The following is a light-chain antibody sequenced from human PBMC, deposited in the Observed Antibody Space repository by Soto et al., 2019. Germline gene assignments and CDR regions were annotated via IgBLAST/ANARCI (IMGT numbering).Light chain of an antibody. V-gene: IGLV2-8*01. CDR2: EVN. Sequence: QPALTQPPSASGSPGQSVTISCTGTSSDVGGYVYVSWYQQYPGKAPKLMIFEVNKRASGVPDRFSGSKSGNTASLTVSGLQAEDEADYYCSSYAGINTDVIFGGGTKVTVL. CDR3: SSYAGINTDVI. J-gene: IGLJ2*01. CDR1: SSDVGGYVY.